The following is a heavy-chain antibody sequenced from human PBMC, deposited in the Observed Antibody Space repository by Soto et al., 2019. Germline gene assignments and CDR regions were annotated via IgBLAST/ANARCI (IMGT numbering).Heavy chain of an antibody. CDR1: GYTFSSYG. CDR3: ARLEHNFGPHDY. CDR2: ISGHHGYT. Sequence: QVQLAQSGAEVKKPGASVTVSCKASGYTFSSYGISWVRQAPGPGLEWVGWISGHHGYTKYATELQGRVTMTTDTSTSTAYMELRSLRSDDSAVYYCARLEHNFGPHDYWGQGTLVTVTS. D-gene: IGHD1-1*01. V-gene: IGHV1-18*01. J-gene: IGHJ4*02.